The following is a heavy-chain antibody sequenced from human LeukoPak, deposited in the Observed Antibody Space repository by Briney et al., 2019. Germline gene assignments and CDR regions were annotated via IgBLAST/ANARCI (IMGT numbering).Heavy chain of an antibody. Sequence: GGSLRLSCAASGFTFSSYSMNWVRQAPGKGLEWVSSISSSSSYIYYADSVKGRFTISRDNAKNSLYLQMNSLKTEDTAVYYCTTDGQWELLLEVWGKGTTVTISS. CDR3: TTDGQWELLLEV. CDR1: GFTFSSYS. V-gene: IGHV3-21*03. CDR2: ISSSSSYI. D-gene: IGHD1-26*01. J-gene: IGHJ6*04.